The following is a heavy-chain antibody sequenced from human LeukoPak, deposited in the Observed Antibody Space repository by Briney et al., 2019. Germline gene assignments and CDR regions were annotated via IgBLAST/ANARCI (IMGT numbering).Heavy chain of an antibody. V-gene: IGHV4-4*07. CDR3: AREDDSSGYGAFDI. CDR2: IYISGST. CDR1: GGSISSYY. J-gene: IGHJ3*02. D-gene: IGHD3-22*01. Sequence: PSETLSLTCTVSGGSISSYYWSWIRQPAGKGLEWIGRIYISGSTNYNPSLKSRVTISVDKSKNQFSLKLSSVTAADTAVYYCAREDDSSGYGAFDIWGQGTMVTVSS.